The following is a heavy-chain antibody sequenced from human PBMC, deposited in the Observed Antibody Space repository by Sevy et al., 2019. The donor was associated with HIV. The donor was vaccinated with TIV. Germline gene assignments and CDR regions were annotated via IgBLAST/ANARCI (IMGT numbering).Heavy chain of an antibody. V-gene: IGHV4-4*02. CDR1: GASISRSYW. J-gene: IGHJ4*02. D-gene: IGHD3-3*01. CDR2: VYHSGTT. CDR3: PRKHQYSDFWPHFFDY. Sequence: SETLSLTCSVSGASISRSYWWTWVRQSPGKGLEWIGEVYHSGTTNYNPSLKSRVSISVDTSKNQFSLKLTSVTAADTAIYFCPRKHQYSDFWPHFFDYWGQGTLVTVSS.